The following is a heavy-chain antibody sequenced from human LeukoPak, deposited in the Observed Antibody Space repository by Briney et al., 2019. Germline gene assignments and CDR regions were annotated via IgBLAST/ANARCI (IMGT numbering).Heavy chain of an antibody. Sequence: GGTLRLSCAASRFTFSTYGMNWVRQTPGKGLEWVAAISGSGNRAYHADSVKGRFTISRDDANNSLYLQMNSLRAEDTAVYYCARDHLYYEISGPRFDYWGQGTRVTVSS. CDR3: ARDHLYYEISGPRFDY. J-gene: IGHJ4*02. D-gene: IGHD3-16*01. V-gene: IGHV3-21*01. CDR1: RFTFSTYG. CDR2: ISGSGNRA.